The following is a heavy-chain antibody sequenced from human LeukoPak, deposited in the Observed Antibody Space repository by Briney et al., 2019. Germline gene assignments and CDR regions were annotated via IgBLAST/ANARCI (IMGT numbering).Heavy chain of an antibody. CDR2: ISGSGGST. J-gene: IGHJ4*02. Sequence: PGGSLRLSCAASGFTFSSYIMSWVRQAPGKGLEWVSAISGSGGSTYYADSVKGRFTISRDNSKNTLYLQVNSLRAEDTAVYFCAKGESYSYYFDYWGQGTLVTVSS. V-gene: IGHV3-23*01. D-gene: IGHD1-26*01. CDR1: GFTFSSYI. CDR3: AKGESYSYYFDY.